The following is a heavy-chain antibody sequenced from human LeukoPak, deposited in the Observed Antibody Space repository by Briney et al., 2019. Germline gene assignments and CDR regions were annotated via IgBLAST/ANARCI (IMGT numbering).Heavy chain of an antibody. CDR2: INHSGST. CDR1: GGSFSGYY. CDR3: ARVRGLNYYGSGSYYRSGYFDY. D-gene: IGHD3-10*01. J-gene: IGHJ4*02. Sequence: LETLFLTCAVYGGSFSGYYWSWIRQPPRKGPEWIGGINHSGSTNYNPSLKSRVTISVDTSKNQFSLKLSSVTAADTAVYYCARVRGLNYYGSGSYYRSGYFDYWGQGTLVTVSS. V-gene: IGHV4-34*01.